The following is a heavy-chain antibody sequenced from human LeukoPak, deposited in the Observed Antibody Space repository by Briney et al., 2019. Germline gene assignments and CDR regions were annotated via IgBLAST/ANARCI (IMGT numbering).Heavy chain of an antibody. CDR1: GFTFSSYA. V-gene: IGHV3-30-3*01. D-gene: IGHD3-10*01. Sequence: PGRSLRLSCAASGFTFSSYAMHWVRQAPGKGLEWVAVISYDGSNKYYADSVKGRFTISRDNSNNTLYLQMNSLRAEDTAVYYCARDPRIKARLPPDYWGQGTLVTVSS. J-gene: IGHJ4*02. CDR2: ISYDGSNK. CDR3: ARDPRIKARLPPDY.